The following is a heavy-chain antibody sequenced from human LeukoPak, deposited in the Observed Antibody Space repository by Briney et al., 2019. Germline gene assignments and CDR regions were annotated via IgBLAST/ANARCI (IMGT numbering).Heavy chain of an antibody. V-gene: IGHV3-13*01. D-gene: IGHD3-3*01. CDR3: ARDSAHNVLRFLEWFGYYFDY. Sequence: GGSLRLSCAASGFTFSSYDMHWVRQATGKGLEWVSAIGTAGDTYYPGSVKGRFTISRDNAKNSLYLQMNSLRAEDTAVYYCARDSAHNVLRFLEWFGYYFDYWGQGTLVTVSS. J-gene: IGHJ4*02. CDR2: IGTAGDT. CDR1: GFTFSSYD.